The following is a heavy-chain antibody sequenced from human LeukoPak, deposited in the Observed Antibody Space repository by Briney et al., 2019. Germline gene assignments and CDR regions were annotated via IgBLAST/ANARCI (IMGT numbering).Heavy chain of an antibody. D-gene: IGHD2-8*01. J-gene: IGHJ3*02. V-gene: IGHV5-51*01. CDR3: ARRESHGPRINGDAFDI. CDR1: GYSFTSYW. Sequence: PGESLKISCKGSGYSFTSYWIGWVRQMPGKGLEWMGIIYPGNSDTRYSPSFQGQVTISADKSISTAYLQWSSLKASDTAMYYCARRESHGPRINGDAFDIWGQGTMVTVSS. CDR2: IYPGNSDT.